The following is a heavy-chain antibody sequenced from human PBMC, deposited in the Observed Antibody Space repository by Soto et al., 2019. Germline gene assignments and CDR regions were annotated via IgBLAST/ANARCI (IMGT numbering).Heavy chain of an antibody. D-gene: IGHD6-13*01. V-gene: IGHV3-15*07. J-gene: IGHJ6*02. Sequence: PGGSLRLSCAASGFTFSNAWMNWVRQAPGKGLEWVGRIKSKTDGGTTDYAAPVKGRFTISRDDSKNTLYLQMNSLKTEDTAVYYCTTDAMYSSSWEYYYYGMDVWGQGTTVTVS. CDR3: TTDAMYSSSWEYYYYGMDV. CDR1: GFTFSNAW. CDR2: IKSKTDGGTT.